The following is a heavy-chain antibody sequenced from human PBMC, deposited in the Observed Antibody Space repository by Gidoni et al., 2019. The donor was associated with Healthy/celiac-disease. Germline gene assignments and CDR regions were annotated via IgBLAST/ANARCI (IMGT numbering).Heavy chain of an antibody. CDR3: TTDGDVMIVVVTFDY. J-gene: IGHJ4*02. D-gene: IGHD3-22*01. V-gene: IGHV3-15*01. CDR2: IKSKTDGGTT. CDR1: GCPFSTAG. Sequence: EVQLVESGGGLVKPGGSLRLSCAASGCPFSTAGMSWVRQAPGKGLGWVGRIKSKTDGGTTDYAAPVKGRFTISRDDSKNTLYLQMNSLKTEDTAVYYCTTDGDVMIVVVTFDYWGQGTLVTVSS.